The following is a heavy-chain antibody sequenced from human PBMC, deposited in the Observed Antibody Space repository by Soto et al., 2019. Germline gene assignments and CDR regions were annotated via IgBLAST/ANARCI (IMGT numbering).Heavy chain of an antibody. CDR2: INHSGST. J-gene: IGHJ5*02. CDR1: GGSFSGYY. Sequence: SETLSLTCAVYGGSFSGYYWSWIRQPPGKGLEWIGEINHSGSTNYNPSLKSRVTISVDTSRNQFSLKLSSVTAADTAVYYCARVLTSGWYRPWGQGTLVTVSS. D-gene: IGHD6-19*01. V-gene: IGHV4-34*01. CDR3: ARVLTSGWYRP.